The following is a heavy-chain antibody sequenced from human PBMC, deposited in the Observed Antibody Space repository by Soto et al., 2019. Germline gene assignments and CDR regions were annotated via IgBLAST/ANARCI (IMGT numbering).Heavy chain of an antibody. J-gene: IGHJ4*02. CDR3: AREGSSWTFDY. CDR2: IYYSGST. CDR1: GGSISSGGYY. V-gene: IGHV4-31*03. D-gene: IGHD6-13*01. Sequence: QVQLQESGPGLVKPSQTLSLTCTVSGGSISSGGYYWSWIRQHPGKGLEWIGYIYYSGSTYYNPSRQSRVTISVDTSKNQFSLKLSSVTAADTAVYYCAREGSSWTFDYWGQGTLVTVSS.